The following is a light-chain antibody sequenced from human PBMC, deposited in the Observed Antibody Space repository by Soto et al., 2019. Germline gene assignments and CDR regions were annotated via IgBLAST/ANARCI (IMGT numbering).Light chain of an antibody. CDR3: QSHDSSLSGWV. V-gene: IGLV1-40*01. Sequence: QPVLTQPPSVSGAPGQTVTISCTGSSSNIGAGYDVHWYQQFPGTAPKLLIYGNSNRPSGVPDRFYGSKSGTSASLAITGLQAEDEADYYCQSHDSSLSGWVFGGGTKLTVL. CDR2: GNS. J-gene: IGLJ3*02. CDR1: SSNIGAGYD.